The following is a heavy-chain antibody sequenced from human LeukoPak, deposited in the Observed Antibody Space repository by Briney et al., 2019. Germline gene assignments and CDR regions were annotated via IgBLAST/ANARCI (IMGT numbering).Heavy chain of an antibody. V-gene: IGHV4-34*01. CDR1: GGSFSGYY. CDR2: INHSGST. CDR3: ARGLPGMPGIAVAGTGTYYYYYMDV. J-gene: IGHJ6*03. Sequence: SETLSLTCAVYGGSFSGYYWSWIRQPPGKGLEWIGEINHSGSTNYNPSLKSRVTISVDTSKNQFSLKLSSVTAADTAVYYCARGLPGMPGIAVAGTGTYYYYYMDVWGKGTTVTISS. D-gene: IGHD6-19*01.